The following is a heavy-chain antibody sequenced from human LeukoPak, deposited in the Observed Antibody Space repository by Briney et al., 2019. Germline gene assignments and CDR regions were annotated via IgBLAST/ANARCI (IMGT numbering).Heavy chain of an antibody. J-gene: IGHJ4*02. D-gene: IGHD6-13*01. CDR1: GFTFSNYW. CDR3: ARVGYIAAADNYFDY. V-gene: IGHV3-33*08. CDR2: IWYGGSNK. Sequence: GGSLRLSCAASGFTFSNYWMHWVRQAPGKGLEWVAVIWYGGSNKYYADSVKGRFTISRDNSKNTLYLQMNSLRAEDTAVYYCARVGYIAAADNYFDYWGQGILVTVSS.